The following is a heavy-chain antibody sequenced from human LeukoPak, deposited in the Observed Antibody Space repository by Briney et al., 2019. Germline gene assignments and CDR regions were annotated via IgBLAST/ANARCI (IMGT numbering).Heavy chain of an antibody. CDR1: GFTFSNYE. V-gene: IGHV3-48*03. CDR2: ISSSGSTI. D-gene: IGHD3-10*02. CDR3: AELGITMIGGV. J-gene: IGHJ6*04. Sequence: GGSLRLSCAASGFTFSNYEMQWVRQAPGKGLEWISYISSSGSTIFYAGSVKGRFTISRDNAKNSMYLQMNSLRAEDTAVYYCAELGITMIGGVWGKGTTVTISS.